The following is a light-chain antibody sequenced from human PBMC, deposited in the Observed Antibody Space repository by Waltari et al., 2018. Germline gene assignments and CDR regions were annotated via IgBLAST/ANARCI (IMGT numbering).Light chain of an antibody. CDR2: STN. CDR1: SFPVSLIHY. J-gene: IGLJ3*02. CDR3: VLYMGSDIL. Sequence: QTVVTQEPSFSVFPGGIVTLTCGLTSFPVSLIHYLSWYQQTPGQPPRALIYSTNTRSSGVSDRFSGSILGNKAALTITGAQADDECDYYCVLYMGSDILFGGGTKLTVL. V-gene: IGLV8-61*01.